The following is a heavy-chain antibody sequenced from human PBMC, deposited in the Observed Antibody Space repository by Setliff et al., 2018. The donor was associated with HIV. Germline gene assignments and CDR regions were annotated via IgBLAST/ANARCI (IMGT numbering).Heavy chain of an antibody. J-gene: IGHJ4*02. D-gene: IGHD1-26*01. CDR3: ARDLGYSAFDNFDY. Sequence: ASVKVSCKASGYTFTSYYMHWVRQAPRHGLEWMGIINPSGGDTEYAQKFQDRVTMTRDTSTSTDYMELRSLTSDDTAVYYCARDLGYSAFDNFDYWGQGTLVTVSS. V-gene: IGHV1-46*01. CDR2: INPSGGDT. CDR1: GYTFTSYY.